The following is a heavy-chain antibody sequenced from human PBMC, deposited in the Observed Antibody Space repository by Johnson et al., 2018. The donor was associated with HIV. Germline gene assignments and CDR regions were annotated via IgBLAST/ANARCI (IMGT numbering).Heavy chain of an antibody. V-gene: IGHV3-11*04. CDR3: AKDEEGYSSAWSAGTAFDI. D-gene: IGHD6-13*01. CDR1: GFIFSDYY. Sequence: QMQLVESGGGLVKPGGSLRLSCAASGFIFSDYYMTWFRQAPGKGLEWVSLIYGGGTTYYADSVKGRFTISRDNAKNSLYLQMNSLKADDTAIYYCAKDEEGYSSAWSAGTAFDIWGQGTMVTVSS. J-gene: IGHJ3*02. CDR2: LIYGGGTT.